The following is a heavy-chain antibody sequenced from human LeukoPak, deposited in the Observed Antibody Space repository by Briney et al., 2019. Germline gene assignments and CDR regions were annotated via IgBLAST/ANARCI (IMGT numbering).Heavy chain of an antibody. Sequence: SETLSLTCTVSGGSISSYYWSWIRQPPGRGLEWIGYIYYSGSTNYNPSLKSRVTISVDTSKNQFSLKLSSVTAADTAVYYCARSSGWYSTFDIWGQGTMVTVSS. CDR1: GGSISSYY. V-gene: IGHV4-59*01. CDR2: IYYSGST. J-gene: IGHJ3*02. D-gene: IGHD6-19*01. CDR3: ARSSGWYSTFDI.